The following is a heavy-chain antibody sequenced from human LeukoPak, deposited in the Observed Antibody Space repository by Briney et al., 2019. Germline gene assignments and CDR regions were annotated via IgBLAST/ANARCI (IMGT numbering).Heavy chain of an antibody. D-gene: IGHD3-10*01. CDR2: ISSSSSYI. J-gene: IGHJ6*02. Sequence: GGSLRLSCAASGFTFRTNAMSWVRQAPGKGLEWVSSISSSSSYIYYADSVKGRFTISRDNAKNSLYLQMNSLRAEDTAVYYCARDRNYYYGPMDVWGQGTTVTVSS. CDR3: ARDRNYYYGPMDV. CDR1: GFTFRTNA. V-gene: IGHV3-21*01.